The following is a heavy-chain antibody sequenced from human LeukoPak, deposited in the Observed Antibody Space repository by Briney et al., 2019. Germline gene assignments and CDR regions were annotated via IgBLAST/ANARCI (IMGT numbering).Heavy chain of an antibody. Sequence: GGSLRLSCAASGLTVSSNYMSWVRQAPGKGLEWVSGISWNSRSIAYADSVKGRFTISRDNFKNTLYLQMNSLRAEDTAVYYCAKWRRGGWSLDYWGQGTLVTVSS. CDR1: GLTVSSNY. J-gene: IGHJ4*02. D-gene: IGHD6-19*01. CDR3: AKWRRGGWSLDY. V-gene: IGHV3-53*01. CDR2: ISWNSRSI.